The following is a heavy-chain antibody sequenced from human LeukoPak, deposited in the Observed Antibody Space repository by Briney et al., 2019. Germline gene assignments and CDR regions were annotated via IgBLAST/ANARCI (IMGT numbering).Heavy chain of an antibody. J-gene: IGHJ4*02. CDR3: ARGPGGGYDFEHFDY. Sequence: ASVKVSCKASGYTFTGYYMHWVRQAPGQGLEWMGWINPNSGGTNYAQKFQGGVTMTRDTSISTAYTELSRLRSDDTAVYYCARGPGGGYDFEHFDYWGQGTLVTVSS. CDR2: INPNSGGT. CDR1: GYTFTGYY. D-gene: IGHD5-12*01. V-gene: IGHV1-2*02.